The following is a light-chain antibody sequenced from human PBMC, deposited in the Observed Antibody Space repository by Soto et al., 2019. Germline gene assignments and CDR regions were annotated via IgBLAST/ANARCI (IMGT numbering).Light chain of an antibody. J-gene: IGLJ1*01. CDR1: SSDVGAYDY. CDR3: SSFAGSNNFPYV. V-gene: IGLV2-8*01. CDR2: EIN. Sequence: QSVLTQPPSASGSPGQSVTISCTGTSSDVGAYDYVSWYQQHPGKAPKLMISEINKRPSGVPDRFSGSKSGNTASLTVSGLQAEDEADYDCSSFAGSNNFPYVFGTGTKVTVL.